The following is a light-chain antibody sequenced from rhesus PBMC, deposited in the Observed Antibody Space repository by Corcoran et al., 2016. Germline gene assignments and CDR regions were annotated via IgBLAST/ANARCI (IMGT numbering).Light chain of an antibody. V-gene: IGKV1-22*01. CDR2: KTS. J-gene: IGKJ4*01. Sequence: DIQMTQSPFSLSASVGDTVTITCRASQSISSWLAWYQQKPGKALKLLIYKTSTLQSGVPSRFSVNVSGTEFTLTISSLQSEDCATDYCQQYSSSPPLTFGGGTKVEIK. CDR1: QSISSW. CDR3: QQYSSSPPLT.